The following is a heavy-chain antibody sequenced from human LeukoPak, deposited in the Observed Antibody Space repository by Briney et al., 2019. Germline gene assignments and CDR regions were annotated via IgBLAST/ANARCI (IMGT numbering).Heavy chain of an antibody. CDR2: IYYSGST. CDR3: ATYDGDWFDP. V-gene: IGHV4-30-4*01. CDR1: GGSISSGDYY. Sequence: SQTLSLTCTVSGGSISSGDYYWSWIRQPPGKGLEWIGRIYYSGSTYYSPSLKSRVTISVDTSKNQFSLKLSSVTAADTAVYYCATYDGDWFDPWGQGTLVTVSS. D-gene: IGHD3-10*01. J-gene: IGHJ5*02.